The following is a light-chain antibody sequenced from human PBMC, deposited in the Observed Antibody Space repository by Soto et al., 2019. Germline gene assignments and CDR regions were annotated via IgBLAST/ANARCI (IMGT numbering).Light chain of an antibody. V-gene: IGKV1-5*03. J-gene: IGKJ1*01. CDR2: KTS. Sequence: DIQMTQSPSTLSASVGDTVTITCRANQSISNWLVWYQQKPGKAPKLLISKTSNLESGVPSRFSGSGSGTEFALTISSLQPDDFATYYGQQYHTYSRTFGQGTKVDIK. CDR3: QQYHTYSRT. CDR1: QSISNW.